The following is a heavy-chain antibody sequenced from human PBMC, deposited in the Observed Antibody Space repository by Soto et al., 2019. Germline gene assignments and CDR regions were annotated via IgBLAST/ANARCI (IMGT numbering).Heavy chain of an antibody. CDR2: INNGGDDT. CDR1: GFTFSRYV. CDR3: ATPRRVQHGWNDLDY. J-gene: IGHJ4*02. V-gene: IGHV3-23*01. D-gene: IGHD1-1*01. Sequence: GGSLRLSCAASGFTFSRYVMSWVRQAPGEGLEWVSVINNGGDDTYYADSVKGRFTTSRDNSNSTLYLQMNSVRAEDTAIYYCATPRRVQHGWNDLDYWGQGTLVTVSS.